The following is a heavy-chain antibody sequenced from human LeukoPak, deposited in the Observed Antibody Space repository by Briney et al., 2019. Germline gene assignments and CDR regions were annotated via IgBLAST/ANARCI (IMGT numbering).Heavy chain of an antibody. CDR3: AKWGDYDVLTGYYVPDY. CDR2: ILGCGGST. CDR1: LFTLINYA. J-gene: IGHJ4*02. Sequence: GGSLRLSCAASLFTLINYAMSSVRQAPGKGGAGVCAILGCGGSTYYTDSVKGRFTVYRDNSKSTLYLQMNSQRAEDTALYYCAKWGDYDVLTGYYVPDYWGQGTLVTVSS. D-gene: IGHD3-9*01. V-gene: IGHV3-23*01.